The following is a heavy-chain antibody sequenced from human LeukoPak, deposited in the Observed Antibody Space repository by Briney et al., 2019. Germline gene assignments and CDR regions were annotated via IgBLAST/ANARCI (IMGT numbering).Heavy chain of an antibody. CDR3: ARRQTYYYGSGSLPRDY. CDR1: GGSFSGYY. D-gene: IGHD3-10*01. J-gene: IGHJ4*02. CDR2: INHSGST. Sequence: SEALSLTCAVYGGSFSGYYWSWIRQPPGKGLEWIGEINHSGSTNCNPSLKSRVTISVDTSKNQFSLKLSSVTAADTAVYYCARRQTYYYGSGSLPRDYWGQGTLVTVSS. V-gene: IGHV4-34*01.